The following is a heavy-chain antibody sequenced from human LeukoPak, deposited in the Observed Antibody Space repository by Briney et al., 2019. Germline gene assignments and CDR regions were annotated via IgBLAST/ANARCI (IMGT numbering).Heavy chain of an antibody. CDR1: GFTFSSYA. CDR3: ARDGGVPAAMEEDY. J-gene: IGHJ4*02. Sequence: GGSLRLSCAASGFTFSSYAMHWVRQAPGKGLEWVAVISYDGSNKYYADSVKGRFTISRDNSKNTLYLQMNSLRAEDTAVYYCARDGGVPAAMEEDYWGQGTLVTVSS. CDR2: ISYDGSNK. D-gene: IGHD2-2*01. V-gene: IGHV3-30-3*01.